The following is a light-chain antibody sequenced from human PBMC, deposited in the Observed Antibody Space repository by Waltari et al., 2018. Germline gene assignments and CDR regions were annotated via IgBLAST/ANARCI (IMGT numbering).Light chain of an antibody. CDR2: DAS. Sequence: DLQMTQSPSSLSASVGDSVTITCQASQDINNYLNWYQQKPGKAPKRLIYDASNLETGVPSRFSGSGSGTTFTFTISSLQPEDIATYYCQQFHSLLTFGGGTKVEIK. CDR1: QDINNY. J-gene: IGKJ4*01. CDR3: QQFHSLLT. V-gene: IGKV1-33*01.